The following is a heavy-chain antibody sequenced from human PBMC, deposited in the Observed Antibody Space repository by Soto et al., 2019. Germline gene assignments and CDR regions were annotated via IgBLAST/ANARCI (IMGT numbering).Heavy chain of an antibody. CDR3: ARERGDGYKPLDY. CDR2: INPSGGST. CDR1: GYTFTSYY. J-gene: IGHJ4*02. D-gene: IGHD5-12*01. Sequence: QVQLVQSGAEVKKPGASVKVSCKASGYTFTSYYMHWVRQAPGQGLEWMGIINPSGGSTSYAQKFQGRVTMTRDTSTRTIYMELSSLRSEDTAVYYCARERGDGYKPLDYWGQGTLVTVSS. V-gene: IGHV1-46*01.